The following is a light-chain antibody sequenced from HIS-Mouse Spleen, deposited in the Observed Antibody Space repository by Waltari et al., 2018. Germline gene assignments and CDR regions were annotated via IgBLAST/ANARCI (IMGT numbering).Light chain of an antibody. V-gene: IGLV3-25*03. CDR2: KDS. J-gene: IGLJ3*02. Sequence: SYELTXXPSXXVSXXQTARIXXXGDAXPXQSAXXNQQKPGRAPVLVIYKDSERPSGIPERFSGSXSGXTXXXXXXGVQAXDXXXXXXQXADSSGTGWVFGGGTKLTVL. CDR1: AXPXQS. CDR3: QXADSSGTGWV.